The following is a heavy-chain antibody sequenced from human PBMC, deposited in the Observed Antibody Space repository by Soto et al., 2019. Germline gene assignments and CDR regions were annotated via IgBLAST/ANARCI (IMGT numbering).Heavy chain of an antibody. V-gene: IGHV3-33*01. CDR2: IWVDGTNK. CDR3: ARYSWNTMLPDP. Sequence: QVQLVESGGGVVQPGRSLRLSCTASGFTFSSYGMHWVREAPGKGLEWVAVIWVDGTNKYYADSVKGRFTISRDNSKNALYLQIDSLTAKDTAVYYCARYSWNTMLPDPWGQGTLVTVSS. D-gene: IGHD2-8*01. J-gene: IGHJ5*02. CDR1: GFTFSSYG.